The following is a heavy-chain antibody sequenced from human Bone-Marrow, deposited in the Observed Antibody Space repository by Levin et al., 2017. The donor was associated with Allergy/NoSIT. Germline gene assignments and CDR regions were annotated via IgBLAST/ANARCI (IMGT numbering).Heavy chain of an antibody. D-gene: IGHD6-19*01. CDR3: AKDLSNSGSIYYNYQQGMDV. Sequence: TGGSLRLSCAASGFTFSSYAMSWVRQAPGKGLEWVLVISGSGLSADYADSVKGRFTISRDNSKNTLYLQMNSLRVEDTAVYYCAKDLSNSGSIYYNYQQGMDVWGQGTTVTVSS. V-gene: IGHV3-23*01. CDR2: ISGSGLSA. CDR1: GFTFSSYA. J-gene: IGHJ6*02.